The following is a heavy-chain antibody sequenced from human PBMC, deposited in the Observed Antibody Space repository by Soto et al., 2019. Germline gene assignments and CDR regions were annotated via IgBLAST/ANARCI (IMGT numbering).Heavy chain of an antibody. CDR1: GFTFSDSH. CDR3: ARGGDVYNVGTKCFDV. J-gene: IGHJ3*01. D-gene: IGHD1-26*01. CDR2: ISQSGSAI. Sequence: PGGSLRLSCAASGFTFSDSHMGWIRQAPGKGLEWVSYISQSGSAISYADSVKGRFTISRDNANKSLYLQLNSLRGDDTAVYFCARGGDVYNVGTKCFDVWG. V-gene: IGHV3-11*01.